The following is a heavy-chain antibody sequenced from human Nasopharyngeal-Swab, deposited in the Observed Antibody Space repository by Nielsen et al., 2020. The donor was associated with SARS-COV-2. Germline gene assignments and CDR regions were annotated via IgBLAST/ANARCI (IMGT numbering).Heavy chain of an antibody. CDR2: TIPVFGTP. CDR3: ARLNNYDSGGYYYIDY. D-gene: IGHD3-22*01. J-gene: IGHJ4*02. Sequence: WVRQAPGQGLEWMGGTIPVFGTPIYAQKFQGRVTITADESTSTAYMGLSSLRSEDTAFYYCARLNNYDSGGYYYIDYWGQGTLVTVSS. V-gene: IGHV1-69*01.